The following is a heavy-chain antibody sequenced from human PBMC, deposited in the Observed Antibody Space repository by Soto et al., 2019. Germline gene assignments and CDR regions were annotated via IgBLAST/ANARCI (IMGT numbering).Heavy chain of an antibody. Sequence: QSGPTLVNPTQTLALTCTFSGFSLTSRGLCVSWIRQPPGKALEWLALIDWDDDRYYSTSLRTRLTISKDTSKNQVFLTVTNMDPVDTATYYCARTSDCHYYESSGNAPQIDYWGQGTLVTVSS. CDR3: ARTSDCHYYESSGNAPQIDY. J-gene: IGHJ4*02. D-gene: IGHD3-22*01. V-gene: IGHV2-70*01. CDR1: GFSLTSRGLC. CDR2: IDWDDDR.